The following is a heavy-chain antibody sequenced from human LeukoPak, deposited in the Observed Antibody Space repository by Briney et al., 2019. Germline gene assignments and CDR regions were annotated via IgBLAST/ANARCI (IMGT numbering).Heavy chain of an antibody. J-gene: IGHJ5*02. CDR3: ARGGLGYCSAGSCPANWFDP. Sequence: ASVKVSCKASGYTFTNYGITWVRQAPGQGLEWMGWISPYNGNIYYAQNLQGRVTMTTDTSTSTAYMELRSLRSDDTAVYYCARGGLGYCSAGSCPANWFDPWGQGTLVTVSS. CDR1: GYTFTNYG. D-gene: IGHD2-15*01. V-gene: IGHV1-18*04. CDR2: ISPYNGNI.